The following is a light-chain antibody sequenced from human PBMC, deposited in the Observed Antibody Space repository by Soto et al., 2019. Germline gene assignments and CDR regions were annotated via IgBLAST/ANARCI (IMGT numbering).Light chain of an antibody. J-gene: IGKJ2*01. CDR2: GAS. CDR1: QSVSSNY. Sequence: EIVLTQSPGTLSLSPGERATLSCRASQSVSSNYLAWYQQKPGQPPRLLIYGASSRATGIPDRFSGSGSGTDFTLTISRLEPEDFAVYYCQQYVTSSRTFGQGTKLEIK. CDR3: QQYVTSSRT. V-gene: IGKV3-20*01.